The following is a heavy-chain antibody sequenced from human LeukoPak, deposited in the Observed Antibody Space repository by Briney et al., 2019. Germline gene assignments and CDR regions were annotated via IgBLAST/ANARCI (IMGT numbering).Heavy chain of an antibody. D-gene: IGHD3-10*01. J-gene: IGHJ4*02. CDR2: INPSGGGT. Sequence: ASVKVSCKASGYTFTSHYMQWVRLAPGQGLEWMGIINPSGGGTRYAQKFQGRVTMTRDTSTSTVYMELSRLRSEDTAVYYCAREGSGSLPHLDHWGQGTLVTVSS. CDR1: GYTFTSHY. CDR3: AREGSGSLPHLDH. V-gene: IGHV1-46*01.